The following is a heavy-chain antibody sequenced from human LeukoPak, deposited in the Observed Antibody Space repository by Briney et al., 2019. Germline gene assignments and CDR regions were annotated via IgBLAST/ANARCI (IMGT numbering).Heavy chain of an antibody. J-gene: IGHJ4*02. CDR1: GFTFSSYW. D-gene: IGHD3-9*01. CDR3: ARVELRYFDWSRYFDY. Sequence: GGSLRLSCAASGFTFSSYWMSWVRQAPGKGLEWVANIKQDGSEKYYVDSVKGRFTISRDNAKNSLYLKMNSLRAEDTAVYYCARVELRYFDWSRYFDYWGQGTLVTVSS. CDR2: IKQDGSEK. V-gene: IGHV3-7*03.